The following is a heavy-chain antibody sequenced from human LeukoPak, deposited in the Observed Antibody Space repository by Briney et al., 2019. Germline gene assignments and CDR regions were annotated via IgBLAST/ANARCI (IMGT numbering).Heavy chain of an antibody. V-gene: IGHV4-34*01. Sequence: SETLSLTGAVYGGSFSGYYWSWIRQPPGKGLEWIGEINHSGSTNYNPSLKSRVTISVDTSKNQFSLKLSSVTAADTAVYYCARGELYFDYWGQGTLVTVSS. D-gene: IGHD1-7*01. CDR3: ARGELYFDY. CDR2: INHSGST. CDR1: GGSFSGYY. J-gene: IGHJ4*02.